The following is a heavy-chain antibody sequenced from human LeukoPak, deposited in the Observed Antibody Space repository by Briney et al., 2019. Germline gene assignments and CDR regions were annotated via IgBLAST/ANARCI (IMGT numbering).Heavy chain of an antibody. CDR3: AKDAYGGAACFYYMDV. D-gene: IGHD3-16*01. Sequence: GGSLRLSCAGSGFTFDDYAIHGVRQTPGKGLEWVSGISWNSGNIAYADFVGGRFTISRDNAKNSLSLQMNNLSDEDTAAYYCAKDAYGGAACFYYMDVWAKGTTVTVSS. CDR2: ISWNSGNI. V-gene: IGHV3-9*01. J-gene: IGHJ6*03. CDR1: GFTFDDYA.